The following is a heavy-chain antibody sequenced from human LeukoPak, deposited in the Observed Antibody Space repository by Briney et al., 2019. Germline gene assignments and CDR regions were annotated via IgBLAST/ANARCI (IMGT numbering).Heavy chain of an antibody. J-gene: IGHJ4*02. V-gene: IGHV4-59*08. D-gene: IGHD1-26*01. Sequence: PSENLSLTCTVSNGSISTYYWSWIRQPPGKGLEWIGYIYHGGTTTYNPSFKRRVTISVDSSKNHFSLTLTSLTAADTALYYCARHGGTLDYFDSWGPGSLVTVSS. CDR2: IYHGGTT. CDR3: ARHGGTLDYFDS. CDR1: NGSISTYY.